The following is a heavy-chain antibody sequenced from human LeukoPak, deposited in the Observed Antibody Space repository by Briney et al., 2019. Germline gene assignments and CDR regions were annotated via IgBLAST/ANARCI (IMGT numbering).Heavy chain of an antibody. CDR3: ARGGNYAPFDY. D-gene: IGHD1-26*01. CDR2: ISNTGSPI. J-gene: IGHJ4*02. Sequence: PGGSLRLSCVVSGFTFRNEEMNWVRQAPRKGLEWIAYISNTGSPIHYRDSVKGRFTISRDNAQSSLFLQMNSLRPDDTAIYYCARGGNYAPFDYWGQGALVAVSS. V-gene: IGHV3-48*03. CDR1: GFTFRNEE.